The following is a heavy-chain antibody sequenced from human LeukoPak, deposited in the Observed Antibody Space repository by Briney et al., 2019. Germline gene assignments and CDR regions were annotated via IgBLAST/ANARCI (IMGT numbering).Heavy chain of an antibody. J-gene: IGHJ3*02. CDR1: GYSLTSYW. Sequence: PGESLKISCKGSGYSLTSYWIGWVRQMPGKGLEWMGIIYPGDSDTRYSPSFQGQVTISADKSISTACLQWSSLKASDTAMYYCASTRLVGSDPGAFDIWGQGTMVTVSS. CDR2: IYPGDSDT. CDR3: ASTRLVGSDPGAFDI. D-gene: IGHD3-16*01. V-gene: IGHV5-51*01.